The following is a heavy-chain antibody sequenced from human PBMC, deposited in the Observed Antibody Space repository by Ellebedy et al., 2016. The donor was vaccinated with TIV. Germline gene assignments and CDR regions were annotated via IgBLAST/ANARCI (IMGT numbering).Heavy chain of an antibody. J-gene: IGHJ6*02. V-gene: IGHV4-34*01. CDR1: GASFSGYY. CDR3: ARDLGRYGMDV. Sequence: MPSETLSLTCAVYGASFSGYYWSWIRQPPGKGLEWIGEINHSGSTNCNPSLKSRVTLSLDTSKNQFSLDLSSVTAADTATYYCARDLGRYGMDVWGQGTTVTVSS. CDR2: INHSGST.